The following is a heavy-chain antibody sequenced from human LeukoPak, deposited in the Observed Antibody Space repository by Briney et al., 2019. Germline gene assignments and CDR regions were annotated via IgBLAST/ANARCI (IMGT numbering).Heavy chain of an antibody. V-gene: IGHV3-20*04. CDR1: GFTFNDYG. CDR3: ARNFGGGDSSGPYY. J-gene: IGHJ4*02. D-gene: IGHD3-22*01. CDR2: INWNGGRT. Sequence: GGSLRLSCAASGFTFNDYGMSWVRQAPGRGLEWVSGINWNGGRTGYADSMKGRFIISRDNAKNSLYLQVNSLRAEDTALYYCARNFGGGDSSGPYYWGQGTLVTVSS.